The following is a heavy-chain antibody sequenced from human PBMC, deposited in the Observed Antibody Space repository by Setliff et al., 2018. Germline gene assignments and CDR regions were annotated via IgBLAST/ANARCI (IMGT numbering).Heavy chain of an antibody. J-gene: IGHJ5*02. CDR1: GDSISSYY. D-gene: IGHD7-27*01. CDR3: ARVTNWGLDLRFDP. Sequence: PSETLSLTCTVSGDSISSYYWSWIRQPPGKGLEWLGYIYYSGSTNYNPSLKSRVTMSVATFENHFSLKLNSLTAADTAVYYCARVTNWGLDLRFDPRGQGILVTVSS. V-gene: IGHV4-59*01. CDR2: IYYSGST.